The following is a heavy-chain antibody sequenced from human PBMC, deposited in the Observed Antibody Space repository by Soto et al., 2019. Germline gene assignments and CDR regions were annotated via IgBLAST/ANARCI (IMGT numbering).Heavy chain of an antibody. CDR1: GFTFSSYA. J-gene: IGHJ4*02. CDR3: AKGVEGIAAAGPFDY. Sequence: GGSLRLSCAASGFTFSSYAMSWVRQAPGKGLEWVSAISGSGGSTYYADSVKGRFTISRDNAKNTLYLQMNSLRAEDTAVYYCAKGVEGIAAAGPFDYWGQGTLVTVSS. CDR2: ISGSGGST. V-gene: IGHV3-23*01. D-gene: IGHD6-13*01.